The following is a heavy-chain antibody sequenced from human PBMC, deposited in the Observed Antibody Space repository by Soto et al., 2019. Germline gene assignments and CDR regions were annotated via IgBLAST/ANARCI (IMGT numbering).Heavy chain of an antibody. Sequence: SETLYLTCTVSGGSISSYYWSWIRQPPGKGLEWIGYIYYSGSTNYNPSLKSRVTISVDTSKNQFSLKLSSVTAAVTAVYYCARLVLPKDAVGGYYHMDVWGKGTTVTVSS. CDR1: GGSISSYY. V-gene: IGHV4-59*08. CDR2: IYYSGST. D-gene: IGHD3-16*01. CDR3: ARLVLPKDAVGGYYHMDV. J-gene: IGHJ6*03.